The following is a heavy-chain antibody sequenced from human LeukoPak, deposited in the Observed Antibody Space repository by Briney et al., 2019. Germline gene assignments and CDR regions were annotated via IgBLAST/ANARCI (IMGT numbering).Heavy chain of an antibody. J-gene: IGHJ3*02. CDR3: TNWNYLDDAFDI. Sequence: TGGSLRLSCAASGFTFSNAWMSWARQAPGKGLEWVGRIKSKTDGGTTDYAAPVKGRFTISRDDSKNTLYLQMNSLKTEDTAVYYCTNWNYLDDAFDIWGQGTMVTVSS. V-gene: IGHV3-15*01. D-gene: IGHD1-7*01. CDR1: GFTFSNAW. CDR2: IKSKTDGGTT.